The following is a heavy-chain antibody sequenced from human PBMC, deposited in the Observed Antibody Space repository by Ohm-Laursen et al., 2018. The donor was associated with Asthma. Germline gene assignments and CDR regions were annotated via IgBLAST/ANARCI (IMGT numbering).Heavy chain of an antibody. V-gene: IGHV4-31*01. CDR2: IYYTGST. J-gene: IGHJ3*01. Sequence: TLSLTCTVSGGSISSGGYYWSWIRQLTGKGLEWIGYIYYTGSTSYNPSLKSQVSISVDSSKKQFSLRLTSVTAVDTAVYYCARDWGATTINDAFDVWGQGTTVIVSS. CDR1: GGSISSGGYY. D-gene: IGHD1-26*01. CDR3: ARDWGATTINDAFDV.